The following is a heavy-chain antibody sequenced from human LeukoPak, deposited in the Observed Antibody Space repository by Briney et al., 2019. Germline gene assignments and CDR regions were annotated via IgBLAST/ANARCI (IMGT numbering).Heavy chain of an antibody. CDR1: GGSISSSSAY. CDR2: IFYSGST. D-gene: IGHD4-17*01. Sequence: ASETLSLTCTVSGGSISSSSAYWGWIRQPPGKGLEWIGSIFYSGSTYYNPSLNSRVTISIDTSKNQFSLRLSSVTAADTAVYYCARQMNTVTADYWGQGTLVTVSS. J-gene: IGHJ4*02. V-gene: IGHV4-39*01. CDR3: ARQMNTVTADY.